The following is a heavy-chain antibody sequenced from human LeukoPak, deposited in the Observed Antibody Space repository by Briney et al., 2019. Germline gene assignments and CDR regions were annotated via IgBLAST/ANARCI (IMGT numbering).Heavy chain of an antibody. Sequence: PSETLSLTCTVSGGSISSGGYYWSWIRQHPGKGLEWIGYIYYGGSTYYNPSLKSRVTISVDTSKNQFSLKLSSVTAADTAVYYCARVRGETNCGDCYPVSPFDYWGQGTLVTVSS. CDR2: IYYGGST. D-gene: IGHD2-21*02. CDR3: ARVRGETNCGDCYPVSPFDY. CDR1: GGSISSGGYY. V-gene: IGHV4-31*03. J-gene: IGHJ4*02.